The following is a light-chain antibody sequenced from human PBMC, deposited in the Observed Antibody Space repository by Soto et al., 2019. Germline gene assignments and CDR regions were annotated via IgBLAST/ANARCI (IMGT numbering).Light chain of an antibody. CDR1: TSDVGSYDL. Sequence: QSVLTQPASVSGSPGQSITISCTGTTSDVGSYDLVSWYQQHPGKAPKLIIYDVTKRPSGVSNRFSGSKSGNTASLTISGLQAEDEADYYCCSYAGSSTYVFGSGTKSPS. CDR2: DVT. CDR3: CSYAGSSTYV. V-gene: IGLV2-23*02. J-gene: IGLJ1*01.